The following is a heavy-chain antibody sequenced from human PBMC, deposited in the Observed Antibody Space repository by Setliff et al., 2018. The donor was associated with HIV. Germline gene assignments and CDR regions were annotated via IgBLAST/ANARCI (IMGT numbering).Heavy chain of an antibody. CDR3: AKDHVPGQWLIRVYFDY. Sequence: GGSLRLSCAASGFAFSSTWMAWVRQAPGKGLEWVGRLKSKTAGGTTDYAAPVKGRFTISRDDPKTTLYLQMNSLKTEDTAVYYCAKDHVPGQWLIRVYFDYWGQGTVVTAPQ. CDR1: GFAFSSTW. CDR2: LKSKTAGGTT. J-gene: IGHJ4*02. V-gene: IGHV3-15*01. D-gene: IGHD6-19*01.